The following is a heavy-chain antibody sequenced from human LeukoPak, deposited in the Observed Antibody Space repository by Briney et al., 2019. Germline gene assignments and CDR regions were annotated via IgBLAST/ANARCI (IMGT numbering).Heavy chain of an antibody. J-gene: IGHJ4*02. D-gene: IGHD6-19*01. CDR1: GFTFSTYA. Sequence: AGGPLRLSCAASGFTFSTYAMSWVRQAPGKGLEWVSTISDSGGSTYYADSVKGRFTVSRDNSKNTLYVQMNSLRAEDTAVYYCAKDLGVAGMENFDHWGQGTLVTVSS. CDR2: ISDSGGST. V-gene: IGHV3-23*01. CDR3: AKDLGVAGMENFDH.